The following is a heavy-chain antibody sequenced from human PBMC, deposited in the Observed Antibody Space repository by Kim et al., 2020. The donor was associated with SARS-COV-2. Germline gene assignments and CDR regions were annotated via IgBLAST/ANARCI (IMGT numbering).Heavy chain of an antibody. CDR3: VRGAAVTLTSTELYYFDH. CDR1: GFSFRSYG. D-gene: IGHD2-15*01. V-gene: IGHV3-30*03. Sequence: GGSLRLSCSASGFSFRSYGMHWVRQAPGKGLEWVSIISYGGAKRYYADSVRGRFTISRDNSKNTVFLQMNSLGTDDSAVYYCVRGAAVTLTSTELYYFDHWGQGILVTVSS. CDR2: ISYGGAKR. J-gene: IGHJ4*02.